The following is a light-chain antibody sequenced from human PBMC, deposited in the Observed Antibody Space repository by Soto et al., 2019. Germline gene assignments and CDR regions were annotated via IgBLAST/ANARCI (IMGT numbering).Light chain of an antibody. CDR3: QQRSNWPPT. CDR2: DAS. V-gene: IGKV3-11*01. J-gene: IGKJ5*01. Sequence: LMTQTPLSLSVAPGQRATLSCMASQSVSSYLAWYQQKPGQAPRLLIYDASNRATGIPARFSGSGSGTDFTLTISSLEPEDFAVYYCQQRSNWPPTFGQGTRLEIK. CDR1: QSVSSY.